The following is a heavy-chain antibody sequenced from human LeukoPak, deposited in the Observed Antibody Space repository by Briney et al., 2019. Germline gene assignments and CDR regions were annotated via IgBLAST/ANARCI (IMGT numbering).Heavy chain of an antibody. CDR3: ARNYYGSGSYYNA. CDR2: ISSTGSTT. Sequence: PGGSLRLSCAASGFSFSIYEMNWVRQAPGKGLEWVSYISSTGSTTYYADSVKGRFTISRDNAKNSLYLQMNGLRAEDTAVYYCARNYYGSGSYYNAWGQGTLVTVSS. CDR1: GFSFSIYE. V-gene: IGHV3-48*03. J-gene: IGHJ5*02. D-gene: IGHD3-10*01.